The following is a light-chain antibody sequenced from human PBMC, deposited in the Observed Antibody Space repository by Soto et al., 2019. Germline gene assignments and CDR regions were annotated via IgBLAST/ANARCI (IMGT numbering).Light chain of an antibody. Sequence: EIVMTQSPATLSVSPGERATLSCRASQSVSGNLAWYQQRPGQAPRLLIYGASTRATGITARFSGSGSGTDFTLTISSLQSEDFAVYYCQQYNNWPPITFGQGTKLEIK. CDR3: QQYNNWPPIT. J-gene: IGKJ2*01. V-gene: IGKV3-15*01. CDR1: QSVSGN. CDR2: GAS.